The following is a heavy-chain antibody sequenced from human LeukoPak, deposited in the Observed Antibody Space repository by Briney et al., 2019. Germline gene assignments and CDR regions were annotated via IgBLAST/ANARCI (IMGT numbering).Heavy chain of an antibody. D-gene: IGHD6-13*01. CDR1: GFTFSSYS. V-gene: IGHV3-48*04. Sequence: HPGGSLRLSCAASGFTFSSYSMNWVRQAPGKGLEWVSYISSSSSTIYYADSVKGRFTISRDNAKNSLYLQMNSLRAEDTAVYYCARPLKTIAAAFWFDPWGQGTLVTVSS. CDR2: ISSSSSTI. CDR3: ARPLKTIAAAFWFDP. J-gene: IGHJ5*02.